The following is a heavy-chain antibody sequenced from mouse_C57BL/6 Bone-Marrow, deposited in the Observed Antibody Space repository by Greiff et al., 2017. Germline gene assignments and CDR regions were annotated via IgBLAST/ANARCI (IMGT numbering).Heavy chain of an antibody. CDR1: GYTFTDYY. V-gene: IGHV1-19*01. D-gene: IGHD1-1*01. Sequence: VQLQQSGPELVKPGASVKMSCKASGYTFTDYYMNWVKQSHGKSLEWIGVINPYNGGTSYNQKFKGKATLTVDTSSSTAYMELNSLTSEDSAVYYCASLTPPRAMDYWGQGTSVTVSS. J-gene: IGHJ4*01. CDR2: INPYNGGT. CDR3: ASLTPPRAMDY.